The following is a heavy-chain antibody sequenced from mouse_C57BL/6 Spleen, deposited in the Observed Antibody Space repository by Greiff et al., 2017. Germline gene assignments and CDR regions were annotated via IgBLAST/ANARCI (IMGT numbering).Heavy chain of an antibody. CDR2: INPSTGGT. Sequence: VQLQQSGPGLVKPGASVKISCTASGYSFTGYSMNWVKQSPEKSLEWIGEINPSTGGTTYNQKFKAKATLTVDKSSSTAYMQLKSLTSEDSAIYYCASYYYSSSYYFDYWGQGTTLTVSS. D-gene: IGHD1-1*01. CDR3: ASYYYSSSYYFDY. J-gene: IGHJ2*01. CDR1: GYSFTGYS. V-gene: IGHV1-42*01.